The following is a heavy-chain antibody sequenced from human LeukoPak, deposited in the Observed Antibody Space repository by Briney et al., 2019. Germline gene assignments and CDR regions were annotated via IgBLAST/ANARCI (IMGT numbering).Heavy chain of an antibody. CDR3: ARDYSYSGYDPYFDY. V-gene: IGHV1-2*02. CDR1: GYTFTGYY. Sequence: ASVKVSCKASGYTFTGYYMHWVRQAPGQGLEWMGWINPNSGGTNYAQKFQGRVSMTRDTSISTAYMELSRLRSDDTAVYYCARDYSYSGYDPYFDYWGQGTLVTVSS. D-gene: IGHD5-12*01. J-gene: IGHJ4*02. CDR2: INPNSGGT.